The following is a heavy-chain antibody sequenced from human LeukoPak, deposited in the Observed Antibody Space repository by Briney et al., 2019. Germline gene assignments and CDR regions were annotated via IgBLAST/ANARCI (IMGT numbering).Heavy chain of an antibody. Sequence: SETLSLTCTVSGDSVSSGSFYWSWIRQPPGKGLEWIGYIYYSGSTNYSPSLKSRVIISVDKSKNQFSLKLSSVTAADTAVYYCARGSTGAYYFDYWGQGTLVTVSS. V-gene: IGHV4-61*01. CDR3: ARGSTGAYYFDY. CDR2: IYYSGST. CDR1: GDSVSSGSFY. J-gene: IGHJ4*02. D-gene: IGHD2-15*01.